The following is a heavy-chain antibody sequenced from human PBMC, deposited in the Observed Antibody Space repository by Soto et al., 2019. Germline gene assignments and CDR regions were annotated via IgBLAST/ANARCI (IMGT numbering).Heavy chain of an antibody. V-gene: IGHV3-15*01. J-gene: IGHJ4*02. Sequence: GGSLRLSCAASGFTFSNAWMSWVRQAPGKGLECVGRIKSKTDGGTTDYAAPVKGRFTISRDDSKSTLYLQMNSLKTEDTAVYYCTTPSRDGFNLYYFDYWGQGTLVTVSS. CDR1: GFTFSNAW. CDR2: IKSKTDGGTT. D-gene: IGHD2-2*01. CDR3: TTPSRDGFNLYYFDY.